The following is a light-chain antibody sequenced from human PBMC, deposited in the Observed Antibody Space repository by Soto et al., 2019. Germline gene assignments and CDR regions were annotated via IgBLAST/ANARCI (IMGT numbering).Light chain of an antibody. Sequence: EIVLTQSPATLSLSPGERATLSCRASQSVSSYLAWYQQRPGQAPRLLMYDASNRATGIPPRFSGSGSGTDFTLTISSLEPEYFAIYHCQQRSNWLFTFGPGTRVDFK. CDR2: DAS. J-gene: IGKJ3*01. V-gene: IGKV3-11*01. CDR1: QSVSSY. CDR3: QQRSNWLFT.